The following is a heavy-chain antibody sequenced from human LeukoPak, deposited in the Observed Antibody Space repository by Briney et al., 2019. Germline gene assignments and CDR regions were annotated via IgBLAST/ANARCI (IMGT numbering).Heavy chain of an antibody. Sequence: KPSETLSLTCTVSGGSISNYYWSWIRQPPRTGLDWIGYIYYTGSTNYNPSLKSRVTMSVDTPKNQFSLKLSSVTAADTAVYYCARSSSNSPYDAFDIWGQGTMVTVSS. CDR3: ARSSSNSPYDAFDI. J-gene: IGHJ3*02. CDR2: IYYTGST. D-gene: IGHD6-13*01. CDR1: GGSISNYY. V-gene: IGHV4-59*08.